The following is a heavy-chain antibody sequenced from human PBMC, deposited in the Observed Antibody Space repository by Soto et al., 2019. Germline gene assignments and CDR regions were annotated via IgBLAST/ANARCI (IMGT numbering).Heavy chain of an antibody. V-gene: IGHV3-9*01. CDR3: AKGPGVYYDSRDYRREDYFDY. Sequence: SLKISCAASGFTFDDYAMHWVRQAPGKGLEWVSGISWNSGSIGYADSVKGRFTISRDNAKNSLYLQMNSLRAEHTALYYCAKGPGVYYDSRDYRREDYFDYWGQGTLVTVSS. CDR1: GFTFDDYA. D-gene: IGHD3-22*01. J-gene: IGHJ4*02. CDR2: ISWNSGSI.